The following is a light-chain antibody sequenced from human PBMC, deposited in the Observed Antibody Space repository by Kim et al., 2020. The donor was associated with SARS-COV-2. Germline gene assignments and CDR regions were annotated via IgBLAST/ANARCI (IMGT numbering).Light chain of an antibody. CDR2: AVS. V-gene: IGKV1-5*01. Sequence: DIQMTQFPSTLSASVGDTVTITCRASQSITSGLAWYQQKPGKAPKLLIYAVSNLDSGVPSRFSGSGSGTQFSLTIRSLQPDDFATYYCQQHNGYFCGGTKVELK. CDR3: QQHNGY. J-gene: IGKJ4*01. CDR1: QSITSG.